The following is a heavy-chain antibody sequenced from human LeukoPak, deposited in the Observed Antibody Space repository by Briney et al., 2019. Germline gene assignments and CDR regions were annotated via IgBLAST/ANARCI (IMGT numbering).Heavy chain of an antibody. V-gene: IGHV4-59*08. CDR3: ARQGSGGRALDI. Sequence: SETLSLTCVVSGASISTYYWTWIRQPPGKGLEWIGYVFSSGSTNSNPSLKSRVTISLDTSKSQFSLKMTSVTAADTAVYYCARQGSGGRALDIWGQGTMVTVSS. D-gene: IGHD1-26*01. CDR1: GASISTYY. J-gene: IGHJ3*02. CDR2: VFSSGST.